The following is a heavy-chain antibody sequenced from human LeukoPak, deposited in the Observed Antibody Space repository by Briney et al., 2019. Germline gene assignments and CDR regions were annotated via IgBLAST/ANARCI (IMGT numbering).Heavy chain of an antibody. J-gene: IGHJ6*03. D-gene: IGHD3-22*01. CDR3: ARSSEGRYYYDSSGYSYFYYYMDV. Sequence: SEALSLTCTVSGGSISSYYWSWIRQPPGKGLEWIGYIYYSGSTNYNPSLKSRVTISVDTSKNQFSLKLSSVTAADTAVYYCARSSEGRYYYDSSGYSYFYYYMDVWGKGTTVTISS. CDR2: IYYSGST. V-gene: IGHV4-59*01. CDR1: GGSISSYY.